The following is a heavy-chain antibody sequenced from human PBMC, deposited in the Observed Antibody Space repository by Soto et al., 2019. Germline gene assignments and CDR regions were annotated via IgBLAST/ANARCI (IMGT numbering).Heavy chain of an antibody. V-gene: IGHV1-3*01. Sequence: QVQLVQSGAEVKKPGASVKVSCKASGYTFTSYAMHWVRQAPGQRLEWMGWINAGNGNTKYSQKFQGRVTITRDTSASTAYMELSSLRSEDTDVYYCARDSEVTAIRIGYWGQGNLVTVSS. CDR2: INAGNGNT. CDR1: GYTFTSYA. D-gene: IGHD2-21*02. CDR3: ARDSEVTAIRIGY. J-gene: IGHJ4*02.